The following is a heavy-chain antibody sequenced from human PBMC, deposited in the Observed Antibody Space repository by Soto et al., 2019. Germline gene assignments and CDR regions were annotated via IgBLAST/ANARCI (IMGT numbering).Heavy chain of an antibody. CDR2: IYYSGST. Sequence: ASETLSLTCTVSGGSISSGGYYWSWIRQHPGKGLEWIGYIYYSGSTYYNPSLKSRVTISVDTSKNQFSLKLSSVTAADTAVYYCARDGRVVVPAARPFYGMDVWGQGTTVTVSS. J-gene: IGHJ6*02. D-gene: IGHD2-2*01. V-gene: IGHV4-31*03. CDR3: ARDGRVVVPAARPFYGMDV. CDR1: GGSISSGGYY.